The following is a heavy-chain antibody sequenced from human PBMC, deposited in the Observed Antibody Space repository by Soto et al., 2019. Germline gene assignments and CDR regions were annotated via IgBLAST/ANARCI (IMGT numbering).Heavy chain of an antibody. CDR2: ITGNGIST. V-gene: IGHV3-23*01. J-gene: IGHJ4*02. CDR3: AKGARDCGGDCFSSYFDQ. CDR1: RFTFIGYA. Sequence: RRLSCTASRFTFIGYAMSWVRQAPGKGLEWVSGITGNGISTMYADAVTGRFTISRDNSKNALYLQMNNLRGVDTAVYYCAKGARDCGGDCFSSYFDQWGQGVLVTVSS. D-gene: IGHD2-21*02.